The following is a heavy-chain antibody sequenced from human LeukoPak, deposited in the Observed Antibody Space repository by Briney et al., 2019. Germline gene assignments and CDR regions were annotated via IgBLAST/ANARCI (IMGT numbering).Heavy chain of an antibody. D-gene: IGHD6-19*01. Sequence: GESLKISCAASGFTFSSYDMHWVRQATGKGLEWVSAIGTAGDTYYPGSVKGRFTISRENAKNSLYLQMNSLRAGDTAVYYCARGIAVAEEGYWFDPWGQGTLVTVSS. V-gene: IGHV3-13*01. CDR2: IGTAGDT. CDR1: GFTFSSYD. J-gene: IGHJ5*02. CDR3: ARGIAVAEEGYWFDP.